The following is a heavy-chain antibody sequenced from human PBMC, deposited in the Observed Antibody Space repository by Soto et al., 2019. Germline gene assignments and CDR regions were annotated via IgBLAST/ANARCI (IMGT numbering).Heavy chain of an antibody. J-gene: IGHJ4*02. V-gene: IGHV1-46*01. Sequence: QVQLVQSGAEVKKPGASVKVSCKASGYTFTNYYMHWVRQAPGQGIEWMGIINPSSSSTTYAQKFQGRVTMTRDTSTSTVYMELSSLRSEDTAVYYCARAKTSCGCLDYWGLGTLVTVSS. CDR1: GYTFTNYY. CDR2: INPSSSST. CDR3: ARAKTSCGCLDY. D-gene: IGHD6-19*01.